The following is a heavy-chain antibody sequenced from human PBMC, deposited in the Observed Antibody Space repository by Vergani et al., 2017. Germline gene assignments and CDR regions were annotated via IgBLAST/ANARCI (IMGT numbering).Heavy chain of an antibody. CDR1: GFTFSSYS. D-gene: IGHD4-17*01. Sequence: VQLVESGGGLVKPGGSLRLSCAASGFTFSSYSMNWVRQAPGKGLEWVAVISYDGSNKYYADSVKGRFTISRDNSKNTLYLQMNSLRAEDTAVYYCAKNFPLTTVTTGAEYFQHRGQGTLVTVSS. V-gene: IGHV3-30*18. J-gene: IGHJ1*01. CDR3: AKNFPLTTVTTGAEYFQH. CDR2: ISYDGSNK.